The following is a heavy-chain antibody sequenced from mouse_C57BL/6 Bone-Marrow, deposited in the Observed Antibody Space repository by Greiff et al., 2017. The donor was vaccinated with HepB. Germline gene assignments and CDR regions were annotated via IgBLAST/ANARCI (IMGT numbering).Heavy chain of an antibody. D-gene: IGHD1-1*01. Sequence: EVMLVESGGGLVQPGGSLKLSCAASGFTFSDYYMYWVRQTPEKRLEWVAYISNGGGSTYYPDTVKGRFTISRDNAKNTLYLQMSRLKSEDTAMYYCARQGGYYGSSFYFDYWGQGTTLTVSS. J-gene: IGHJ2*01. CDR1: GFTFSDYY. CDR2: ISNGGGST. CDR3: ARQGGYYGSSFYFDY. V-gene: IGHV5-12*01.